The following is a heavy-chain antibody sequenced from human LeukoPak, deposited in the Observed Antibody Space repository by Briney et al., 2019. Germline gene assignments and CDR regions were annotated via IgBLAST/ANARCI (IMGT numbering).Heavy chain of an antibody. CDR2: IYSGGDT. Sequence: GGSLRLSCAPSGFTVSSNYMSWVRQAPGKGLEWVSVIYSGGDTFYADSVKGRFTISRDNSKNTLYLQMNSLSAEDTAVYYCAKCGHLKMATTYGDYWGQGTLVTVSS. V-gene: IGHV3-53*01. CDR1: GFTVSSNY. J-gene: IGHJ4*02. CDR3: AKCGHLKMATTYGDY. D-gene: IGHD5-24*01.